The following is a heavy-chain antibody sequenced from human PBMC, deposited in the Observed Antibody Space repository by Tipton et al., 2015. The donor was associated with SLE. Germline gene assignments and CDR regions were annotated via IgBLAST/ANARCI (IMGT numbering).Heavy chain of an antibody. V-gene: IGHV3-30*14. J-gene: IGHJ1*01. CDR2: ISYDRGNK. D-gene: IGHD3-16*01. CDR3: ARVSVAGTFGGDFQV. Sequence: RSLRLSCAASGFTFSSYAIHWVRQAPGKGLEWVAVISYDRGNKYYADSVKGRFTISRDSTKNTLYLQMNSLRVEDTAVYYCARVSVAGTFGGDFQVWGQGTLVTVAS. CDR1: GFTFSSYA.